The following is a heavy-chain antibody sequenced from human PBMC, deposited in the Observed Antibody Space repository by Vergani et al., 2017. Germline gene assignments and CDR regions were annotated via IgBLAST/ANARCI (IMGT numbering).Heavy chain of an antibody. J-gene: IGHJ6*02. D-gene: IGHD5-12*01. CDR2: FDPEDGET. CDR3: ATRGSGYDGYYYYYGMDV. V-gene: IGHV1-24*01. CDR1: GYTLTELS. Sequence: QVQLVQSGAEVKKPGASVKVSCKVSGYTLTELSMHWVRQAPGKGLEWMGGFDPEDGETIYAQKFQGRVTMTEETSTDTAYMELSSLRSEDTAVYYCATRGSGYDGYYYYYGMDVWGQGTTVTVSS.